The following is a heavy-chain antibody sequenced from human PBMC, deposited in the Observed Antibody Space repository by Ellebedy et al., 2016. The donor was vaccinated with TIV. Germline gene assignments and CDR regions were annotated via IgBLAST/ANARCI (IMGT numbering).Heavy chain of an antibody. CDR3: ARVPWGSGAVNWFDP. CDR1: GFTFSSYW. D-gene: IGHD3-10*01. Sequence: GESLKISCAASGFTFSSYWMSWVRQAPGKGLEWVANIKEDGSEKYYVDSVKGRFTISRDNAKNSLYLQMNSLRAEDTAGYYCARVPWGSGAVNWFDPWGQGTLVTVSS. V-gene: IGHV3-7*01. J-gene: IGHJ5*02. CDR2: IKEDGSEK.